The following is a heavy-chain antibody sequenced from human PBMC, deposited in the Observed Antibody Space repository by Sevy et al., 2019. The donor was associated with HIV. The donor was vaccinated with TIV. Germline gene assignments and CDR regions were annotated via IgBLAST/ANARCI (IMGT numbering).Heavy chain of an antibody. D-gene: IGHD3-10*01. J-gene: IGHJ4*02. Sequence: SETLSLTCTVSGGSISTSSYHWAWIRQPPGKGLQWIGNIYYTGSAYYSPSLKSRVTIFIDTSKNHFSLKLSFATAADTAVYYCARHDSGGLDYWGQGTLVTVSS. CDR2: IYYTGSA. CDR3: ARHDSGGLDY. CDR1: GGSISTSSYH. V-gene: IGHV4-39*01.